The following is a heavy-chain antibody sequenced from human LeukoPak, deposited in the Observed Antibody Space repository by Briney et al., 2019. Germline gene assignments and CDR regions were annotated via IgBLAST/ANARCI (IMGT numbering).Heavy chain of an antibody. CDR1: GYTFTNYY. D-gene: IGHD6-13*01. CDR2: IYPSGGST. V-gene: IGHV1-46*03. J-gene: IGHJ4*02. Sequence: GASVTVSCKASGYTFTNYYMHWVRQAPGQGLEWMGIIYPSGGSTTYAQKFEGRVTMTRDTSTSTVYMQLSSLRSEDTGVYYCTKGGGSSSWYDYWGQGNLVTVSS. CDR3: TKGGGSSSWYDY.